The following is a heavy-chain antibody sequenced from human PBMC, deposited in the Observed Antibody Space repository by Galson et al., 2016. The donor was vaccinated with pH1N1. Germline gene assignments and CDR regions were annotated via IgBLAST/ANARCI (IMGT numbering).Heavy chain of an antibody. V-gene: IGHV1-8*01. Sequence: SVKVSCKASGYTLTSYDINWVRQATGQGLEWMGWMNPNNGNADYAPKFQGRVTLTRNASINTAYMELSSLTSEATAVYYCARGPVYWYFDLWGRGNPVIVSS. CDR1: GYTLTSYD. CDR2: MNPNNGNA. CDR3: ARGPVYWYFDL. J-gene: IGHJ2*01.